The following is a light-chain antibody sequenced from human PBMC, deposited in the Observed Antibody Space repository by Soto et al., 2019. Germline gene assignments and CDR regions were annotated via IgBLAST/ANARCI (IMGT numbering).Light chain of an antibody. CDR3: QQYYDWPPVT. J-gene: IGKJ3*01. V-gene: IGKV3-15*01. Sequence: EILMTQSPATLSVSPAERATLSCRASQSVSSNLAWYQQKAGQAPRLLIYGASTRATGVPARFSGNGSGTEFTLTISSLQSEDFAFYYCQQYYDWPPVTFGPGTKVDIK. CDR1: QSVSSN. CDR2: GAS.